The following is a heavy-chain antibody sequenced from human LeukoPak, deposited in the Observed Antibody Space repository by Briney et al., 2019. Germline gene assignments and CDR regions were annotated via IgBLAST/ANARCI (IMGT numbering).Heavy chain of an antibody. D-gene: IGHD6-19*01. CDR1: GFIVSSSY. V-gene: IGHV3-53*01. J-gene: IGHJ4*02. Sequence: PGGSLRLSCGASGFIVSSSYMSWVRQAPGKGLEWVSVFYSGGTTHYGDSVKGRFTISRDNSKNTLFLQMNSLRAEDTAVYYCARGHIAVAGHYGAGPSDYWGQGTLVTVSS. CDR2: FYSGGTT. CDR3: ARGHIAVAGHYGAGPSDY.